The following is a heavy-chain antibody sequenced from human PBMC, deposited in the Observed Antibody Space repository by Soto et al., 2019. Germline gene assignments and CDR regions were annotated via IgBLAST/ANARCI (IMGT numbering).Heavy chain of an antibody. J-gene: IGHJ6*02. CDR2: IIPIFGTA. D-gene: IGHD3-10*01. Sequence: GDSVQVSCKASGGTFSSYAISWVRQAPGQGLEWMGGIIPIFGTANYAQKFQGRVTISADESTSTAYMELSSLRSEDTAVYYCSLGSTMVRDGMDGGGQGTRVTVSS. CDR3: SLGSTMVRDGMDG. V-gene: IGHV1-69*01. CDR1: GGTFSSYA.